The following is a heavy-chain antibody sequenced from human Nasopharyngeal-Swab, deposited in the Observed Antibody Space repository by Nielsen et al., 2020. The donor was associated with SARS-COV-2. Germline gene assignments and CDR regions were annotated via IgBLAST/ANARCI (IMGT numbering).Heavy chain of an antibody. CDR2: MNPNSGNT. Sequence: ASVKVSCKASGYTFTSYDINWVRQATGQGLEWMGWMNPNSGNTGYAQKFQGRVTMTRNTSISTAYMELSSLRSEDTAVYYCARRYFSSTSCYTAVGGRYYYYMDVWGKGTTVTVSS. D-gene: IGHD2-2*02. J-gene: IGHJ6*03. V-gene: IGHV1-8*01. CDR3: ARRYFSSTSCYTAVGGRYYYYMDV. CDR1: GYTFTSYD.